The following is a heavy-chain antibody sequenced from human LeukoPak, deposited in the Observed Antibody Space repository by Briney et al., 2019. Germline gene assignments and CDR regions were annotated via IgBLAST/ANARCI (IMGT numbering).Heavy chain of an antibody. D-gene: IGHD1-26*01. CDR3: TKVEWELPRK. V-gene: IGHV3-49*04. J-gene: IGHJ4*02. CDR1: GFTFGDYA. CDR2: IRSKTYGGTT. Sequence: GRSLRLSCRTSGFTFGDYAMSWVRQAPGKGLEWVGFIRSKTYGGTTEYDASVKGRFTISRDDSKRTAYLQMNSLKTEDTGVYYCTKVEWELPRKWGQGTQVTVST.